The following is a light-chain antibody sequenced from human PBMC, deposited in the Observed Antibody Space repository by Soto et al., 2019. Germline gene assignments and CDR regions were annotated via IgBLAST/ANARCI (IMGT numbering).Light chain of an antibody. J-gene: IGLJ3*02. V-gene: IGLV2-14*01. CDR3: SSYTISSPHWV. CDR1: SSDVGGYNY. CDR2: EVS. Sequence: QSVLTQPASVSGSPGQSITISCTGASSDVGGYNYVSWYQQHPGKAPKLMIYEVSNRPSGVSNRFSGSKSGNTASLTISGLQAEDEDDYYCSSYTISSPHWVFGGGTQLTVL.